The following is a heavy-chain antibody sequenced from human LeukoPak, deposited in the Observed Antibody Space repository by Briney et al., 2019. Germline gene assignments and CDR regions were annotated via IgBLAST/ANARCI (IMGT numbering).Heavy chain of an antibody. Sequence: GGSLRLSCTTSGFTFGDYAMNWFRQAPRKGLEWVGFIRSKAFGGTADYAASVKGRFSISRDDSKSIAYLQMNSVRNEDTGVYYCTTSRPGRLFDHWGQGTLVTVSS. V-gene: IGHV3-49*03. CDR1: GFTFGDYA. CDR3: TTSRPGRLFDH. J-gene: IGHJ4*02. CDR2: IRSKAFGGTA. D-gene: IGHD1-26*01.